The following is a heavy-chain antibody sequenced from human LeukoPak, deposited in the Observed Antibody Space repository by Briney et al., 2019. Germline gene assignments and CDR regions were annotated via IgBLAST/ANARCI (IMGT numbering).Heavy chain of an antibody. J-gene: IGHJ6*03. D-gene: IGHD5-24*01. CDR3: DYYYYYMDV. CDR2: ISVGATYI. V-gene: IGHV3-21*01. Sequence: PGGSLRLSCAASAFTFSNYNMNWVRQAPGKGLEWILSISVGATYIYYAGSVKGRFTISRDNAKNSLYLQMNSLRAEDCARDMADYYYYYMDVWGKGTTVTISS. CDR1: AFTFSNYN.